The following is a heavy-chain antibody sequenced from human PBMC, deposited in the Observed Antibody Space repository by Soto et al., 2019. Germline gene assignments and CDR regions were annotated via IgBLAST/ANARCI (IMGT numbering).Heavy chain of an antibody. J-gene: IGHJ6*02. CDR1: GYTFTNYW. Sequence: GESLKISCEASGYTFTNYWIGWVRQMPGTGLEWMGIIYPRDSDTRYSPSFQDQVTMSVDKSNSTAYLQWSSLKASDTAMYYCARQGSNGAYYYYGMDVWGQGTTVTVSS. CDR2: IYPRDSDT. D-gene: IGHD3-16*01. V-gene: IGHV5-51*01. CDR3: ARQGSNGAYYYYGMDV.